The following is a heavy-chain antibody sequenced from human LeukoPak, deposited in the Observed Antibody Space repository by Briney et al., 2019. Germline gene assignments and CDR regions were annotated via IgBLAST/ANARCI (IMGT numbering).Heavy chain of an antibody. D-gene: IGHD3-22*01. J-gene: IGHJ4*02. CDR2: IYYSGST. CDR1: GGSISSNSYY. Sequence: EASETLSLTCAVSGGSISSNSYYWGWIRQPPGKGLEWIGSIYYSGSTYFNPSLKSRVTISVDTSKNQFSLKLSSVTAADTAVYYCATHHTYYYDSSGYYLYYFDYWGQGTLVTVSS. V-gene: IGHV4-39*01. CDR3: ATHHTYYYDSSGYYLYYFDY.